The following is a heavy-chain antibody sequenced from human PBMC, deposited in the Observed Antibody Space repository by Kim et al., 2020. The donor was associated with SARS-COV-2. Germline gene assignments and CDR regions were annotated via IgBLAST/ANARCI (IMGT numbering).Heavy chain of an antibody. D-gene: IGHD4-4*01. CDR1: GYTFTSYD. V-gene: IGHV1-8*01. CDR2: MNPNSGNT. CDR3: ARCFRGNYVSNSYNWFDP. J-gene: IGHJ5*02. Sequence: ASVKVSCKASGYTFTSYDINWVRQATGQGLEWMGWMNPNSGNTGYAQKFQGRVTMTRNTSISTAYMELSSLRSEDTAVYYCARCFRGNYVSNSYNWFDPWGQGTLVTVSS.